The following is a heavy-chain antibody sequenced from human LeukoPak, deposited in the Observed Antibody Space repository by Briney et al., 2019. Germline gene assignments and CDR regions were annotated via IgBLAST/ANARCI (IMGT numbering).Heavy chain of an antibody. CDR2: IYYSGST. CDR3: AREGPTILDY. J-gene: IGHJ4*02. Sequence: SETLSLTCTVSGGSISSYYWSWIRQPPGKGLEWIGYIYYSGSTYYNPSLKSRVTISVDTSKNQFSLKLSSVAAADTAVYYCAREGPTILDYWGQGTLVTVSS. D-gene: IGHD5-12*01. V-gene: IGHV4-30-4*08. CDR1: GGSISSYY.